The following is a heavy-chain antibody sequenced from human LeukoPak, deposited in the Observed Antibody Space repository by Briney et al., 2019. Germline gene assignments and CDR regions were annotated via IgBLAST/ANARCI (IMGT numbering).Heavy chain of an antibody. CDR1: GYTFTSYD. V-gene: IGHV1-8*01. D-gene: IGHD3-10*01. CDR2: MNPNSGNT. CDR3: ARGKYYGSGSPYYYYGMDV. J-gene: IGHJ6*02. Sequence: ASVKVSCKASGYTFTSYDINWVRQATGRGLEWMGWMNPNSGNTGYAQKFQGRVTMTRNTSISTAYMELSSLRSEDTAVYYCARGKYYGSGSPYYYYGMDVWGQGTTATVSS.